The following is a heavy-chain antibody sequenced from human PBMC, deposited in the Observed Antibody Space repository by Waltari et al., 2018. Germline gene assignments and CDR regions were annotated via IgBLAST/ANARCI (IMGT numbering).Heavy chain of an antibody. CDR2: ISYDGSNK. J-gene: IGHJ4*02. CDR1: GFTFSSYA. Sequence: QVQLVESGGGVVQPGRSLRLSCAASGFTFSSYAMHWVRQAPGKGLEWVAVISYDGSNKYYADSVKGRFTISRDNSKNTLYLQMNSLRAEDTAVYYCAQRRDYFDYWGQGTLVTVSS. V-gene: IGHV3-30*07. D-gene: IGHD6-25*01. CDR3: AQRRDYFDY.